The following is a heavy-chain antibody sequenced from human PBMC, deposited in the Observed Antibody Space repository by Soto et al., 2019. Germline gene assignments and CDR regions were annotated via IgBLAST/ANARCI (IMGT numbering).Heavy chain of an antibody. Sequence: EVQLVESGGGLVQPGGSLRLSCAASGFTVSSNYMSWVRQAPGKGLEWVSVIYSGGSTYYADSVKGRFTISRDNSKNTLYLQMNSLRAEDTAVYYCARETYSGYDYAALAFDYWGQGTLVTVSS. V-gene: IGHV3-66*01. J-gene: IGHJ4*02. CDR2: IYSGGST. D-gene: IGHD5-12*01. CDR3: ARETYSGYDYAALAFDY. CDR1: GFTVSSNY.